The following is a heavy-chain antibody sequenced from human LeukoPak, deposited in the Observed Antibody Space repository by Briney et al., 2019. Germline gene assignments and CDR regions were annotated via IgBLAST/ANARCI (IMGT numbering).Heavy chain of an antibody. CDR3: ARTYGSGNYLYYYYMDV. CDR1: SGSINSGDFY. V-gene: IGHV4-39*01. Sequence: SETLSLTCTVSSGSINSGDFYWGWIRQPPGKGLEWIGTMYYSGNTYYNPSLKSRVTISVDTSKNQFSLKLSSVTAADTAVYYCARTYGSGNYLYYYYMDVWGKGTTVTVSS. D-gene: IGHD3-10*01. J-gene: IGHJ6*03. CDR2: MYYSGNT.